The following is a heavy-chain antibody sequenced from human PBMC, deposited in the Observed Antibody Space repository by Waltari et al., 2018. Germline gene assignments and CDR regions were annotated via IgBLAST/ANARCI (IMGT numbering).Heavy chain of an antibody. CDR1: GGSISSSNW. J-gene: IGHJ6*02. Sequence: QVQLQGSGPGLVKPSGTLSLTCAVSGGSISSSNWWSWVRQPPGKGLEWIGEIYHSGRTNYNPSLKSRVTISVDKSKNQFSLKLSSVTAADTAVYYCARDRKIVVVMQLYYYYGMDVWGQGTTVTVSS. D-gene: IGHD3-22*01. CDR2: IYHSGRT. CDR3: ARDRKIVVVMQLYYYYGMDV. V-gene: IGHV4-4*02.